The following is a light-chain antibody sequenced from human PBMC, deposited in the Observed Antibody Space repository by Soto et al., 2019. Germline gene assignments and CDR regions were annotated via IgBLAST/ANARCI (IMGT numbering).Light chain of an antibody. V-gene: IGKV3-20*01. Sequence: EIVMTQSPATLSVSPGERATLSCRASESVSSKLVWYQQKPGQAPRLLISGASSRATGIPDRFSGSGSGTDFTLTIIRLEPEDFAVYYCQQYGSSPSTFGQGTRLEIK. J-gene: IGKJ5*01. CDR2: GAS. CDR1: ESVSSK. CDR3: QQYGSSPST.